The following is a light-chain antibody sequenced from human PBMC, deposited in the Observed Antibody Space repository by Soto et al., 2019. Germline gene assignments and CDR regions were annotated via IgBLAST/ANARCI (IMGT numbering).Light chain of an antibody. V-gene: IGKV1D-12*01. J-gene: IGKJ3*01. Sequence: DIQMTQSPSSVSASVGDRVTITCRASQGIRNWLAWYQQKPGKAPKLLIYHASSLKSGVPSRFSGSGFGTDVTLTISSLQPEDFATYYCQQSDSFPRTFGPGTTVDIK. CDR3: QQSDSFPRT. CDR2: HAS. CDR1: QGIRNW.